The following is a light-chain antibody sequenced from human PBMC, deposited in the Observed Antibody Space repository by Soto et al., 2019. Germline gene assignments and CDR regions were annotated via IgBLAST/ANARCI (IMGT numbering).Light chain of an antibody. CDR2: GAS. V-gene: IGKV3-20*01. CDR3: QQYGSSPPFT. J-gene: IGKJ2*01. CDR1: QSVSSRY. Sequence: EIVLTQSPGTLSLSPGERATLSCRASQSVSSRYLAWYQQKPGQAPRLLMYGASNRATDIPDRFSGSGCGTEFTLTVSRLEPEDFAVYFCQQYGSSPPFTFGQGTKVQIK.